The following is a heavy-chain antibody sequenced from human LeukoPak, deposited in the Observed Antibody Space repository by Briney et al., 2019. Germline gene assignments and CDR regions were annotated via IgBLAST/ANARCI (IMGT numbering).Heavy chain of an antibody. Sequence: KSSETLSLTCTVSGGSISSSSYYWGWIRQPPGKGLEWIGSIFYTGSTYYNPSLKSRVTISVDTSKNQFSLKLSSVTAADTAAYYCARRYGDYNLDYWGQGTLVTVSS. CDR1: GGSISSSSYY. V-gene: IGHV4-39*01. CDR3: ARRYGDYNLDY. CDR2: IFYTGST. J-gene: IGHJ4*02. D-gene: IGHD4-17*01.